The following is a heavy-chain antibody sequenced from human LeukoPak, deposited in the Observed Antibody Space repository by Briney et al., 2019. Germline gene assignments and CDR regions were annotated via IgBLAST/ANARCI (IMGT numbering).Heavy chain of an antibody. CDR2: ISGSGGST. V-gene: IGHV3-23*01. J-gene: IGHJ4*02. CDR1: GFTFSSYA. Sequence: GGSLRLSCAASGFTFSSYAMSWVRQAPGKGLQWVSTISGSGGSTYYADSVRGRFTISRDNSKNTLYLQMNSLRAEDTAVYYCARRPGLERYYFDYWGQGTLVTVSS. D-gene: IGHD1-1*01. CDR3: ARRPGLERYYFDY.